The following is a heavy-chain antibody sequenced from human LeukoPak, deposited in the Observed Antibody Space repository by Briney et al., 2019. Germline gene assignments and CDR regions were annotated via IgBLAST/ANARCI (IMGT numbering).Heavy chain of an antibody. CDR3: TTGESMVGTTIHIRWAD. CDR2: IKSKTEGGTT. D-gene: IGHD1-26*01. J-gene: IGHJ4*02. Sequence: GGSLRLSCAASGFTLNNAWMNWVRQAPGKGLEWVGRIKSKTEGGTTDYAAPVKGRFTISRDDSKNTLYLQMNSLKTEDTAVYYCTTGESMVGTTIHIRWADWGQGTLVTVSS. V-gene: IGHV3-15*07. CDR1: GFTLNNAW.